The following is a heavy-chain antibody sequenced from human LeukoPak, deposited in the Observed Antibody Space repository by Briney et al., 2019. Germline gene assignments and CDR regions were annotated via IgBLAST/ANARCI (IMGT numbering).Heavy chain of an antibody. Sequence: GGSLRLSCAASGFTFSRYSMNWVRQAPGKGLEWVSSTSGSSSYIYYADSVKGRFTVSRDNAKNSLYLQMNSLRAEDTAVYYCAKDGYCSSTSCYGGMGTDRDYYYYYYMDVWGKGTTVTISS. CDR2: TSGSSSYI. D-gene: IGHD2-2*03. J-gene: IGHJ6*03. V-gene: IGHV3-21*04. CDR1: GFTFSRYS. CDR3: AKDGYCSSTSCYGGMGTDRDYYYYYYMDV.